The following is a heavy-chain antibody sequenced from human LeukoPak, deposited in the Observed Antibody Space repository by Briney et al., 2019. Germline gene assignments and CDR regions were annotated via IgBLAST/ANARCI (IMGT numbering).Heavy chain of an antibody. CDR1: GGTFSSYA. Sequence: ASVKVSCKASGGTFSSYAISWVRQAPGQGLEWMGGIIPISGTANYAQKFQGRVTITADESTSTAYMELSSLRSEDTAVYYCTHLGELSLYDYWGQGTLVTVSS. D-gene: IGHD3-16*02. J-gene: IGHJ4*02. V-gene: IGHV1-69*13. CDR3: THLGELSLYDY. CDR2: IIPISGTA.